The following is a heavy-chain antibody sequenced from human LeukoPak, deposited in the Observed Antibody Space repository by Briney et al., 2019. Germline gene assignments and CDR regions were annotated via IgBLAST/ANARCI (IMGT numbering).Heavy chain of an antibody. CDR2: MNPNSGNT. Sequence: VASVKVSCKASGYTFTSYYMHWVRQATGQGLEWMGWMNPNSGNTGYAQKFQGRVTMTRNTSISTAYMELSSLRSEGTAVYYCARGIKFALLWFDPLYGMDVWGQGTTVTVSS. CDR3: ARGIKFALLWFDPLYGMDV. J-gene: IGHJ6*02. V-gene: IGHV1-8*02. CDR1: GYTFTSYY. D-gene: IGHD3-10*01.